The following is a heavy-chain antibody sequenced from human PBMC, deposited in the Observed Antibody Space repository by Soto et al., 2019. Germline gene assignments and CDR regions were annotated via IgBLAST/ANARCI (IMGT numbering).Heavy chain of an antibody. V-gene: IGHV1-8*01. CDR1: GYTFTSYD. J-gene: IGHJ6*02. D-gene: IGHD5-18*01. CDR2: MNPNSGNT. CDR3: ARGLEIQLWLGYYYGMDV. Sequence: ASVKVSCKASGYTFTSYDINWVRQATGQGLEWMGWMNPNSGNTGYAQKFQGRVTMTRNTSISTAYTELSSLRSEDTAVYYCARGLEIQLWLGYYYGMDVWGQGTTVTVSS.